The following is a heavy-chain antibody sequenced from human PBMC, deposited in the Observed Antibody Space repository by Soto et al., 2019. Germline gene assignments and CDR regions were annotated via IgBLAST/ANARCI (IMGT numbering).Heavy chain of an antibody. CDR2: ISSGSRSI. CDR3: ARELSYYYASSGLRFDP. D-gene: IGHD3-22*01. Sequence: EVQLLESGGGLVKPGGSLRLSCAASGFIFSSYTMNWVRQAPGKGLEWVSSISSGSRSIHYADSVKGRFTISRDNVKNSLYLQMNSLRAEDAAVYYCARELSYYYASSGLRFDPWGQGTLVTVSS. CDR1: GFIFSSYT. V-gene: IGHV3-21*01. J-gene: IGHJ5*02.